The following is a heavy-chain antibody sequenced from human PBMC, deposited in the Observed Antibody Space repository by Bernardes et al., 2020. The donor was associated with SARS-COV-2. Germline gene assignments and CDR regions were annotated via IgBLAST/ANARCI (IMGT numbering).Heavy chain of an antibody. J-gene: IGHJ3*02. V-gene: IGHV3-15*01. D-gene: IGHD3-3*01. CDR3: TTGGAITIFGVVIVMDAFGS. CDR1: GFTFSNAW. CDR2: IKSKTDGGTT. Sequence: GGSLRLSRAASGFTFSNAWMSWVRQAPGKGLEWVGRIKSKTDGGTTDYAAPVKGRFTISRDDSKNTLYLQMNSLKTEDTAVYYCTTGGAITIFGVVIVMDAFGSGGERTMGSVSS.